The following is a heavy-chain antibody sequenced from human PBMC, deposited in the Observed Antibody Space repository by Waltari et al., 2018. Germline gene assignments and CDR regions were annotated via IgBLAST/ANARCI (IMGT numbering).Heavy chain of an antibody. Sequence: HWVRQAPGQGLEWMGRINPNSGGTNYAQKFQGRVTMTRDTSISTAYMELSRLRSDDTAVYYCARDKWEEGFDYWGQGTLVTVSS. V-gene: IGHV1-2*06. J-gene: IGHJ4*02. D-gene: IGHD1-26*01. CDR2: INPNSGGT. CDR3: ARDKWEEGFDY.